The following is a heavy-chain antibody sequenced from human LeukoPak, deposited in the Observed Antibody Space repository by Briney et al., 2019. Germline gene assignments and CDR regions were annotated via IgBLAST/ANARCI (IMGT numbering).Heavy chain of an antibody. CDR3: ALYCSGGSCYHFDY. CDR1: GGTFSSYA. V-gene: IGHV1-69*04. Sequence: ASVKVSCKASGGTFSSYAISWVRQAPGQGLEWMGRIIPILGIANYAQKFQGRVTITADKSTSTAYMELSSLRSEDTAVYYCALYCSGGSCYHFDYWGQGTLVTVSS. CDR2: IIPILGIA. D-gene: IGHD2-15*01. J-gene: IGHJ4*02.